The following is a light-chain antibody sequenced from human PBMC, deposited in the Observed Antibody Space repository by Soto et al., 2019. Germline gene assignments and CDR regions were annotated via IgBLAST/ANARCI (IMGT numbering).Light chain of an antibody. CDR1: QTISSW. V-gene: IGKV1-5*01. CDR2: AAS. CDR3: QLYYSYPS. J-gene: IGKJ1*01. Sequence: DIQMTQSPSTLSGSVGDRVAITCRASQTISSWLAWYQQKPGKAPKLLIYAASTLQSGVPSRFSGSGSGTDFTLTIAFLQSEDFATYYCQLYYSYPSFGQGTKVDIK.